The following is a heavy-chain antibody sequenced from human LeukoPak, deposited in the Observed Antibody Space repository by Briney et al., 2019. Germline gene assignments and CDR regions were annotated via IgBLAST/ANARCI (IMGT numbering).Heavy chain of an antibody. CDR3: ARDRTGGIDY. J-gene: IGHJ4*02. CDR1: GYTFTSYD. V-gene: IGHV1-8*01. D-gene: IGHD3-16*01. CDR2: MNPNSGNT. Sequence: GASVKVSCKASGYTFTSYDINWVRQATGQGLEWMGWMNPNSGNTDYAQKLQGRVTMTTDTSTSTAYMELRSLRSDDTAVYYCARDRTGGIDYWGQGTLVTVSS.